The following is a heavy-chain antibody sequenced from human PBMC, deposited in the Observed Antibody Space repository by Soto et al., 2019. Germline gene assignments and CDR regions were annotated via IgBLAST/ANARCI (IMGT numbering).Heavy chain of an antibody. CDR2: ISSSSSYI. J-gene: IGHJ4*02. CDR3: ARVGYDFSPRGAFYFDY. D-gene: IGHD3-3*01. V-gene: IGHV3-21*01. Sequence: GGSLRLSCAASGFTFSSYSMNWVRQAPGKGLEWVSSISSSSSYIYYADSVKGRFTISRDNAKNSLYLQMNSLRAEDTAVYYCARVGYDFSPRGAFYFDYWGQGTLVTVSS. CDR1: GFTFSSYS.